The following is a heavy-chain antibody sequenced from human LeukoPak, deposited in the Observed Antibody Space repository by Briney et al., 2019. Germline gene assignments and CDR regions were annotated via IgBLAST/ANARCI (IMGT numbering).Heavy chain of an antibody. CDR1: GFTFSSYW. V-gene: IGHV3-7*01. CDR2: IKQDGSEK. Sequence: PEGSLRLSCAASGFTFSSYWMSWVRQAPGKGLEWVANIKQDGSEKSYVDSVKGRFTISRDNAENSLYLQMNSLRAEDTAVYYCAREHYFYHMDGWGEGTTVTVSS. J-gene: IGHJ6*03. CDR3: AREHYFYHMDG.